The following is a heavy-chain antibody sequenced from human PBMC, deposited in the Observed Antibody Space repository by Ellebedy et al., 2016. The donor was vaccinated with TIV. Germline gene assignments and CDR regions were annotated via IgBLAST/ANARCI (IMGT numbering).Heavy chain of an antibody. J-gene: IGHJ4*02. CDR1: GFILSDHS. CDR3: VGLLRGYPY. Sequence: GGSLRLSCAVSGFILSDHSLDWVRQAPGKGLEWVGRSENKAQSYITGYAASVKGRFTVSRDDSKNSLFLEMNGLKTEDTAVYYCVGLLRGYPYWGQGTLVTVSS. CDR2: SENKAQSYIT. D-gene: IGHD5-12*01. V-gene: IGHV3-72*01.